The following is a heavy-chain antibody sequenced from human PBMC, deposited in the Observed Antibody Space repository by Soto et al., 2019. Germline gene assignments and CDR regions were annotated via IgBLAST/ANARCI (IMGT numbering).Heavy chain of an antibody. CDR1: GGTISSYT. Sequence: QVQLVQSGAEVKKPGSSVKVSCKASGGTISSYTISWVRLAPGQGLEWMGRIIPILGIANYAQKFQGRVTITADKSTSTAYMELSSLRSEDTAVYYCARSGTPGYWGQGTLVTVSS. J-gene: IGHJ4*02. V-gene: IGHV1-69*02. CDR3: ARSGTPGY. CDR2: IIPILGIA. D-gene: IGHD1-7*01.